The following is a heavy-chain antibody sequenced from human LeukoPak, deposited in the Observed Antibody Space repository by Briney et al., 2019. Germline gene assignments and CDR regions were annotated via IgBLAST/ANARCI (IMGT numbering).Heavy chain of an antibody. CDR1: GYTFTGYY. CDR2: INPNSGGT. Sequence: ASVKVSCKASGYTFTGYYMHWVRQAPRQGLEWMGWINPNSGGTNYAQMFHGRVTMTRDTSISTAYMELSRLRSDDTAVYYCARTRSDIVVVPSAFFDYWGQGALVTVSS. D-gene: IGHD2-2*01. V-gene: IGHV1-2*02. J-gene: IGHJ4*02. CDR3: ARTRSDIVVVPSAFFDY.